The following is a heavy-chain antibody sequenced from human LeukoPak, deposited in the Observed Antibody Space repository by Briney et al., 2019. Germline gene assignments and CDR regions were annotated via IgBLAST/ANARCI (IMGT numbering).Heavy chain of an antibody. J-gene: IGHJ4*02. D-gene: IGHD2-15*01. CDR1: GGPMINNY. CDR3: ARHPFATPFDQ. CDR2: IYQTGDS. Sequence: SETLSLTCTVSGGPMINNYWSWIRQAPGKGLEWIGYIYQTGDSNHNPSLKSRVTISMDTSKNQLSLNLKSVTAADTAVYYCARHPFATPFDQWGQGTLVTVSS. V-gene: IGHV4-59*08.